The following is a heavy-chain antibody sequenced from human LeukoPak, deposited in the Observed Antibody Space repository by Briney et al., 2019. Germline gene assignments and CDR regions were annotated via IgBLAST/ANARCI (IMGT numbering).Heavy chain of an antibody. Sequence: GGSLRLSCTASRFTFTNHWMSWVRQAPGKGMEWVANINQDGSEKFYVDSVKGRLTISRDNAKNSLYLQMNSLRAEDTAVYYCAEGTTAWGQGTLVTVSS. V-gene: IGHV3-7*01. CDR3: AEGTTA. CDR1: RFTFTNHW. D-gene: IGHD1-7*01. CDR2: INQDGSEK. J-gene: IGHJ5*02.